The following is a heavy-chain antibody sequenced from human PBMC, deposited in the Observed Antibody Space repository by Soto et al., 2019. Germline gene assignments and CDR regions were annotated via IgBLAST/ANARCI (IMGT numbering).Heavy chain of an antibody. CDR3: ARSKHGDWFDP. D-gene: IGHD3-16*01. J-gene: IGHJ5*02. V-gene: IGHV1-18*01. Sequence: QVHLVQSGAEVKKPGASVKVSCKASGYTFTSYGFAWVRQAPGQGLEWMGWINPYNGNTNYVQKLQGRVTMTTDTPTRTVQMELRSLKSDDTAVYYCARSKHGDWFDPWGQGTLVTVSS. CDR2: INPYNGNT. CDR1: GYTFTSYG.